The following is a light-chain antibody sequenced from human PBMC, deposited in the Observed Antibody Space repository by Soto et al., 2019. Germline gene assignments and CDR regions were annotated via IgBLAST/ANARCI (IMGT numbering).Light chain of an antibody. CDR1: RSVSSN. CDR2: GAS. V-gene: IGKV3D-15*01. J-gene: IGKJ2*01. CDR3: QQIHSTSSYT. Sequence: EIVMTQSPATLSVSPGERATLSCRASRSVSSNLAWYQQKPGQAPSLLIYGASTRATGIPARFSGSGSGTEFTLTISSLQSEDFATYYCQQIHSTSSYTFGQGTRVDIK.